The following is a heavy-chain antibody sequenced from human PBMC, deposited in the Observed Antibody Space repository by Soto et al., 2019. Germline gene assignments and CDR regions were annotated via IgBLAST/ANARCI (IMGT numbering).Heavy chain of an antibody. D-gene: IGHD6-6*01. CDR3: ARRSNPYSSSSPFDY. V-gene: IGHV4-34*01. J-gene: IGHJ4*02. CDR2: INHSGST. CDR1: GGSFSGYY. Sequence: QVQLQQWGAGLLKPSETLSLTCADYGGSFSGYYWSWIRQPPGKGLEWIGEINHSGSTNYNPSLKSRVTIAVDTSKNQFSLKLSSVTAADTAVYYCARRSNPYSSSSPFDYCGQGTLVTVSS.